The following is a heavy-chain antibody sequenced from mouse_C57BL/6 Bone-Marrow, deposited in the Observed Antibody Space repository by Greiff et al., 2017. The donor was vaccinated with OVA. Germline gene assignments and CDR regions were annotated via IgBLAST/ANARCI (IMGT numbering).Heavy chain of an antibody. V-gene: IGHV1-64*01. D-gene: IGHD2-1*01. J-gene: IGHJ1*03. CDR3: EREDYGNYDWYFDV. Sequence: QVQLQQSGAELVKPGASVKLSCKASGYTFTSYWMHWVKQRPVQGLEWIGMIHPNSGSTNYNEKFKSKATLTVDKSSSTAYMQLSSLTSEDSAVYYCEREDYGNYDWYFDVWGTGTTVTVSA. CDR2: IHPNSGST. CDR1: GYTFTSYW.